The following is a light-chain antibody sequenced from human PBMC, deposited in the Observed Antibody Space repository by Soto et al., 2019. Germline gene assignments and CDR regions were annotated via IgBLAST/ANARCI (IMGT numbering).Light chain of an antibody. CDR2: AAS. V-gene: IGKV1-39*01. Sequence: DIQMPQSPSSLSASVGDRVTITCRASQSISSYLNWYQQKPGKAPKLLIYAASSLQSGVPSRFSGSGSGTDFALTISSLQPEDFATYYCQKSYSTPWTFGQGTKVEIK. CDR3: QKSYSTPWT. J-gene: IGKJ1*01. CDR1: QSISSY.